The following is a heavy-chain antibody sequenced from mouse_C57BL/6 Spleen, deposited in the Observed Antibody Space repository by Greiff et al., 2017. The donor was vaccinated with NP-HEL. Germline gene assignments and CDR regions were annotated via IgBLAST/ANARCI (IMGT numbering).Heavy chain of an antibody. V-gene: IGHV1-64*01. Sequence: VQLQQPGAELVKPGASVKLSCKASGYTFTSYWMHWVKQRPGQGLEWIGMIHPNSGSTNYNEKFKSKATLTVDKSSSTAYMQLSSLTSEDSAVYYCARYDYSNYGFDYWGQGTTLTVSS. J-gene: IGHJ2*01. CDR2: IHPNSGST. D-gene: IGHD2-5*01. CDR3: ARYDYSNYGFDY. CDR1: GYTFTSYW.